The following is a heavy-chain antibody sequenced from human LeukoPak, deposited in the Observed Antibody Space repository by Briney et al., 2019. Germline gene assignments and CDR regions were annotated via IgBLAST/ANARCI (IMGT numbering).Heavy chain of an antibody. CDR2: IYTSGST. Sequence: PSETLSLTCTVSGGSISSYYWSWIRQPAGKGLEWIGRIYTSGSTNYNPSLKSRVTISVDTSKNQFSLKLSSVTAADTAVYYCARDSVGATFDAFDIWGQGTMVTVSS. CDR1: GGSISSYY. D-gene: IGHD1-26*01. V-gene: IGHV4-4*07. J-gene: IGHJ3*02. CDR3: ARDSVGATFDAFDI.